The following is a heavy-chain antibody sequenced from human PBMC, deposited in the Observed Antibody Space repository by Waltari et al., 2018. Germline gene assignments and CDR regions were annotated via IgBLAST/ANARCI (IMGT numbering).Heavy chain of an antibody. CDR1: GFTFSDYG. Sequence: QVHLAESGGGVVQPGRSLRLSCVTSGFTFSDYGMHWVRQTPGNGREWVAMISYEGSNQYYADSVKGRFTISRDNFKHTLYLQISSLTTNDTGVYYCAKGGLASTYYYSPMDVWGHGTSVTVSS. J-gene: IGHJ6*02. CDR3: AKGGLASTYYYSPMDV. CDR2: ISYEGSNQ. V-gene: IGHV3-30*18. D-gene: IGHD3-22*01.